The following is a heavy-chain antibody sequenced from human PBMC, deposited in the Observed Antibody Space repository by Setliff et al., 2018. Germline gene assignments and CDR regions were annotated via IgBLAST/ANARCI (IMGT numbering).Heavy chain of an antibody. Sequence: ASVKVSCKASGGTFSSYGVSWVRQAPEQGLEWMGGINPIFGTANYAQKFQGRVTIITDESTSTAYMQLSSLGSEDTAVYYCVREGVDGRSSTDYRYYMDVWGKGTTVTVSS. D-gene: IGHD6-19*01. J-gene: IGHJ6*03. V-gene: IGHV1-69*05. CDR3: VREGVDGRSSTDYRYYMDV. CDR1: GGTFSSYG. CDR2: INPIFGTA.